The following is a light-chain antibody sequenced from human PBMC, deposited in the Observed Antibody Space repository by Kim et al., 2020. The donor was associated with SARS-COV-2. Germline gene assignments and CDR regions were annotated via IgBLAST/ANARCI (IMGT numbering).Light chain of an antibody. CDR1: QSISSH. Sequence: SPGEGVTLSCRASQSISSHLAWYQQKPGQAPRLLIYSASTRATGIPARFSGSGSGTEFTLTISSLQSEDLAVYYCQQCNNWPLITFGQGTRLEIK. CDR2: SAS. J-gene: IGKJ5*01. CDR3: QQCNNWPLIT. V-gene: IGKV3-15*01.